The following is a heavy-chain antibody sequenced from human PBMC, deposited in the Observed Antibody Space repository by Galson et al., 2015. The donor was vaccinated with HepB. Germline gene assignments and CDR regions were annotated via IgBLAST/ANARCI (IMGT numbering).Heavy chain of an antibody. CDR3: AKEENDYGDYRGNSYFDY. J-gene: IGHJ4*02. Sequence: SLRLSCAASGFTFSSYAMHWVRQAPGKGLEWVAVISYDGSNKYYADSVKGRFTISGDNSKNTLYLQMNSLRAEDTAVYYCAKEENDYGDYRGNSYFDYWGQGTLVTVSS. V-gene: IGHV3-30-3*01. CDR2: ISYDGSNK. CDR1: GFTFSSYA. D-gene: IGHD4-17*01.